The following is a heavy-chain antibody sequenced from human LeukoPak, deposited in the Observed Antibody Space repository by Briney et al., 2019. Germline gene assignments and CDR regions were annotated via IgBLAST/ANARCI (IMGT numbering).Heavy chain of an antibody. J-gene: IGHJ4*02. CDR3: ATHSYYYGSGSYPHYLDY. V-gene: IGHV3-20*04. Sequence: PGGSLRLSCAASGFSFEDKGMSWVRQAPGKGLEWVSGINWNGETTGYVDSVKGRFTISRDNAKNSLYLQMNSLRAEDTALYYCATHSYYYGSGSYPHYLDYWGQGTLVTVSS. D-gene: IGHD3-10*01. CDR2: INWNGETT. CDR1: GFSFEDKG.